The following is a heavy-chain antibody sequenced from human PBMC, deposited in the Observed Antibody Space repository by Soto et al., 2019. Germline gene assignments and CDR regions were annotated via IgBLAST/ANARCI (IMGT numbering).Heavy chain of an antibody. CDR1: GFTFSSYG. J-gene: IGHJ4*02. CDR3: AKRYRIAARPILDNYFDY. D-gene: IGHD6-6*01. Sequence: QVQLVESGGGVVQPGRSLRLSCAASGFTFSSYGMHWVRQAPGKGLEWVAGISYGGSNKYYADTVKGRFTISRDNSKNALYLQMNSLRAGDTAVYYCAKRYRIAARPILDNYFDYWGQETLVTVSS. V-gene: IGHV3-30*18. CDR2: ISYGGSNK.